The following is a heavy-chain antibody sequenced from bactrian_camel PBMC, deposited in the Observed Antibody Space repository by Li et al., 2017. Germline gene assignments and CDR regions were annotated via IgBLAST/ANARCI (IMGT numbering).Heavy chain of an antibody. CDR1: GFTFDGSA. CDR2: IRSDGTT. D-gene: IGHD4*01. Sequence: HVQLVESGGGSVQAGGSLRLSCTASGFTFDGSAMAWYRQGSGNECHVVSAIRSDGTTYYADSVKGRFTISRDKNKAVYLKMDSLKPEDTATYYCATSETGRWDQMRVSDFPVWGQGTQVTVS. CDR3: ATSETGRWDQMRVSDFPV. J-gene: IGHJ4*01. V-gene: IGHV3S55*01.